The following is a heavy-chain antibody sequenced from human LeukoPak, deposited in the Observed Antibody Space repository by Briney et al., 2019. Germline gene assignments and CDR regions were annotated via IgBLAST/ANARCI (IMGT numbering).Heavy chain of an antibody. J-gene: IGHJ4*02. CDR3: ARGPSSNWSGLDF. CDR2: ISPTGSTT. CDR1: GFSFSGHW. D-gene: IGHD6-13*01. Sequence: GGSLSLSCAASGFSFSGHWVHWARQLPGKGLVWVSRISPTGSTTSYADSVKGRFTVSRDNAKNTLYLQVNNLRAEDTVVYYCARGPSSNWSGLDFWGQGTLLTVSS. V-gene: IGHV3-74*01.